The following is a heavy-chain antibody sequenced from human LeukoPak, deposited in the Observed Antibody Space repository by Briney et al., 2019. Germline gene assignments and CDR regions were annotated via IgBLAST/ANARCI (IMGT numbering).Heavy chain of an antibody. CDR2: IMPLFGTA. CDR3: ARDVHGDYGSGWFDP. V-gene: IGHV1-69*05. J-gene: IGHJ5*02. CDR1: GGTFNNSA. Sequence: GASVKVSCNTSGGTFNNSAISWVRQAPGQGLEWLGGIMPLFGTAGYAQKFQGRVTITKDESTRTVYLELTSLTSDDTAVYYCARDVHGDYGSGWFDPWGQGTLVSVSS. D-gene: IGHD4-17*01.